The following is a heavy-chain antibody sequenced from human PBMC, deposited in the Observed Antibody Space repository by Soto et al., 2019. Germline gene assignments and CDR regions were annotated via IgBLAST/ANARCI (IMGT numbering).Heavy chain of an antibody. V-gene: IGHV1-69*13. Sequence: SVKVSCKASGGTFSSYAISWVRQAPGQGLEWMGGIIPFFGTANYAQKFQGRVTITADESTSTAYMELSSLRSEDTAVYYCARPGPVLRFLEWFPSDYYYGMDVWGQGTTVTVSS. CDR3: ARPGPVLRFLEWFPSDYYYGMDV. J-gene: IGHJ6*02. D-gene: IGHD3-3*01. CDR2: IIPFFGTA. CDR1: GGTFSSYA.